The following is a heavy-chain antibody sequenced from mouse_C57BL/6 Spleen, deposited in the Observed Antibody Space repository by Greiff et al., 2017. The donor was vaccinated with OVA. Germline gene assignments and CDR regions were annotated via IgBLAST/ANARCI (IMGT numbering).Heavy chain of an antibody. D-gene: IGHD2-3*01. CDR1: GYAFSSYW. J-gene: IGHJ2*01. CDR3: ARSPDGYYYFDY. Sequence: VQLQQSGAELVKPGASVKISCKASGYAFSSYWMNWVKQRPGKGLAWIGQIYPGDGDTNYNGKFKGKATLTADKSSSTAYMQLSSLTSEDSAVYFCARSPDGYYYFDYWGQGTTLTVSS. CDR2: IYPGDGDT. V-gene: IGHV1-80*01.